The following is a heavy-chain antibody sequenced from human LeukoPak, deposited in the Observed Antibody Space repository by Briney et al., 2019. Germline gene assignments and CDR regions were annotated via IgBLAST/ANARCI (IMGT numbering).Heavy chain of an antibody. J-gene: IGHJ4*02. CDR2: ISAYNGNT. CDR1: GYTFTSYG. CDR3: ARDIEDYYDILTGGFDY. V-gene: IGHV1-18*01. Sequence: ASVKVSCKASGYTFTSYGISWVRQAPGQGPEWMGWISAYNGNTNYAQKLQGRVTMTTDTSTSTAYMELRSLRSDDTAVYYCARDIEDYYDILTGGFDYWGQGTLVTVSS. D-gene: IGHD3-9*01.